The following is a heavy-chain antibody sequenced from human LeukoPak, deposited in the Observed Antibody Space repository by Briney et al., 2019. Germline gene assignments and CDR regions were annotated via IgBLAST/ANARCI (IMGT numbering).Heavy chain of an antibody. V-gene: IGHV1-69*05. D-gene: IGHD3-22*01. CDR1: GGTFSSYA. J-gene: IGHJ4*02. CDR3: ANLNSSGPYYFDY. CDR2: IIPIFGTA. Sequence: SVKVSCKASGGTFSSYAISWVRQAPGQGLEWMGGIIPIFGTANYAQKFQGRVTITTDESTSTAYMELSSLRSEDTAVYYCANLNSSGPYYFDYWGQGTLVTVSS.